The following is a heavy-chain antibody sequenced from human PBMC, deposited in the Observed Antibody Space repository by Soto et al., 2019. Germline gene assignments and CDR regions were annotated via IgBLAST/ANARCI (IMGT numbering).Heavy chain of an antibody. Sequence: ASVKVSCKASGGTFSSYAISWVRQAPGQGLEWMGGIIPIFGTANYAQKFQGRVTITADESTSTAYMELSSLRSEDTAVYYCARGYLYYYDSSGYYTAYFDAFDIWGQGTMVTVSS. V-gene: IGHV1-69*13. CDR2: IIPIFGTA. D-gene: IGHD3-22*01. J-gene: IGHJ3*02. CDR3: ARGYLYYYDSSGYYTAYFDAFDI. CDR1: GGTFSSYA.